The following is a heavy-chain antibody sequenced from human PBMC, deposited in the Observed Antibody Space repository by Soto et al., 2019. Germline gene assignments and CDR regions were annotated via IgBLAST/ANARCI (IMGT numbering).Heavy chain of an antibody. CDR1: GGSFSGYY. D-gene: IGHD5-12*01. V-gene: IGHV4-34*01. CDR3: ARSQRWLQSFDY. CDR2: INHSGST. J-gene: IGHJ4*02. Sequence: QVQLQQWGAGLLKPSETLSLTCAVYGGSFSGYYWSWIRQPPGKGLEWIGEINHSGSTNYNPSLKGGVTISGDTSKNQFSLKVSSVTAADTAVYYCARSQRWLQSFDYWGQGTLVTVSS.